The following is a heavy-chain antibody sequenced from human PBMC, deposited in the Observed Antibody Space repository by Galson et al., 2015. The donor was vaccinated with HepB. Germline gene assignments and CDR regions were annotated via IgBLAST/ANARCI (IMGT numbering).Heavy chain of an antibody. J-gene: IGHJ3*02. V-gene: IGHV3-48*02. CDR2: ISSSSSTI. CDR1: GFTFSSYS. CDR3: ARGWELLPGHAFDI. Sequence: SLRLSCAASGFTFSSYSMNWVRQAPGKGLEWVSYISSSSSTIYYADSVKGRFTISRDNAKNSLYLQMNSLRDEDTAVYYCARGWELLPGHAFDIWGQGTMVTVSS. D-gene: IGHD1-26*01.